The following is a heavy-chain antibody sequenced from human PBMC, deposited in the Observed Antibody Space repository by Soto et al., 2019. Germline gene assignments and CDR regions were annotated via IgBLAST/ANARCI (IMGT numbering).Heavy chain of an antibody. D-gene: IGHD6-19*01. J-gene: IGHJ4*02. Sequence: WGSLRLCCAASGFTFSSYSMTWVRQAPGKGLEWVSSISSSSSYIYYADSAKGRFTISRDNAKNSLYLQMNSLRAADTAVYYCARDVAVAGTDFDYWGQGALVTVSS. CDR2: ISSSSSYI. CDR1: GFTFSSYS. CDR3: ARDVAVAGTDFDY. V-gene: IGHV3-21*01.